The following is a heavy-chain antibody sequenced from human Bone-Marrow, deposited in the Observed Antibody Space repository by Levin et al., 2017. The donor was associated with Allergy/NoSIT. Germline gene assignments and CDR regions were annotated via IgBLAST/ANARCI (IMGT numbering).Heavy chain of an antibody. CDR1: VGSISRDDYF. J-gene: IGHJ5*02. V-gene: IGHV4-30-4*02. D-gene: IGHD4-11*01. Sequence: LRLSCSVSVGSISRDDYFWSWIRQPPGKGLEWIGYIYYSGSTYYNPSLKSRILISVDTSKSQLSLQLSSVTAADTAVYYCARFYSNYEVKWLDPWGQGTLVTVSS. CDR3: ARFYSNYEVKWLDP. CDR2: IYYSGST.